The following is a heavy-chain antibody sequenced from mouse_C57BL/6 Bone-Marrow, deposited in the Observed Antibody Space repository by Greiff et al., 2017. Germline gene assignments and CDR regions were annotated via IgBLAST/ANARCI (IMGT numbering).Heavy chain of an antibody. D-gene: IGHD1-1*01. V-gene: IGHV7-3*01. CDR3: ARSGSLYAMDY. CDR1: GFTFTDYY. Sequence: EVQLVESGGGLVQPGGSLSLSCAASGFTFTDYYMSWVRQPPGKALEWLGFIRNKANGYTTEYSASVKGRFTISRDNSQSILYLQMNALRAEDSATYYCARSGSLYAMDYWGQGTSVTVSS. CDR2: IRNKANGYTT. J-gene: IGHJ4*01.